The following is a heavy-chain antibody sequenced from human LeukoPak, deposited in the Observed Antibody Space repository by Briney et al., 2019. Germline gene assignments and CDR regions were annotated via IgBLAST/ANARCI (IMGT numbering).Heavy chain of an antibody. V-gene: IGHV3-7*01. J-gene: IGHJ4*02. CDR1: GFTFSSYW. CDR2: IKQDGSEK. D-gene: IGHD4-23*01. CDR3: ASPIPYSGNFGGY. Sequence: PGGSLSLSCAASGFTFSSYWMSWIRQAPGKGLEWVANIKQDGSEKYYVDSVKGRFTISRDNAKNSLFLQMHSLRAEDTALYYCASPIPYSGNFGGYWGQAPLVTVSS.